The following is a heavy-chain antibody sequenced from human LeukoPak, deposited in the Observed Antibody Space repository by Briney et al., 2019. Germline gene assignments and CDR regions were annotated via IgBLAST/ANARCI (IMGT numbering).Heavy chain of an antibody. V-gene: IGHV1-2*02. CDR2: INPNSGGT. CDR3: ARAEVDTAILEFFYYYYYMDV. J-gene: IGHJ6*03. Sequence: GASVKVSCKASGYTFTGYYMHWVRQAPGQGLEWMGWINPNSGGTNYAQKFQGRVTMTRDTSISTAYMELSRLRSDDTAVYYCARAEVDTAILEFFYYYYYMDVWGKGTTVTVSS. D-gene: IGHD5-18*01. CDR1: GYTFTGYY.